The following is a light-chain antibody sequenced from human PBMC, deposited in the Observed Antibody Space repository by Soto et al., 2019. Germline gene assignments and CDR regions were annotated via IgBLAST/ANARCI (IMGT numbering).Light chain of an antibody. Sequence: EIVLTQSPGILSLSPGERATLSCRASQTVTSNYLAWYQQKPGQAPRLLFFAAAARATGIPDRFSAIGSGTDFTLTINRLETEDFAVYYCQQYATSPRTFGQGTRLEIK. CDR3: QQYATSPRT. J-gene: IGKJ2*01. V-gene: IGKV3-20*01. CDR2: AAA. CDR1: QTVTSNY.